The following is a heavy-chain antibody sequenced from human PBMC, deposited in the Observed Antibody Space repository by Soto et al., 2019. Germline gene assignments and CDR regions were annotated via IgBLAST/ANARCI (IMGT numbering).Heavy chain of an antibody. J-gene: IGHJ4*02. CDR1: VGSISSGGYY. CDR2: FYYSGGT. CDR3: ARSGFSYGPNPLLY. V-gene: IGHV4-31*03. Sequence: QVQLQESGPGLVKPSQTLSLTCTVSVGSISSGGYYWIWIRQHPGKGLEWIGYFYYSGGTYYNPSLTSRVTLSVDTSTNQSSRKLSSVTAADTAVYYCARSGFSYGPNPLLYWGQGNQVTVSS. D-gene: IGHD5-18*01.